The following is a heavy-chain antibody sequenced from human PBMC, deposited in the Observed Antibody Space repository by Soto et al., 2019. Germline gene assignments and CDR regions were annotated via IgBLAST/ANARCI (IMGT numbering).Heavy chain of an antibody. CDR3: AREPPVRYYDSSGYYLD. Sequence: AGGSLRLSCAASGFTFSSYAMHWVRQAPGKGLEWVAVISYDGSNKYYADSVKGRFTISRDNSKNTLYLQMNSLRAEDTAVYYCAREPPVRYYDSSGYYLDWGQGTLVTVSS. CDR2: ISYDGSNK. V-gene: IGHV3-30-3*01. D-gene: IGHD3-22*01. J-gene: IGHJ4*02. CDR1: GFTFSSYA.